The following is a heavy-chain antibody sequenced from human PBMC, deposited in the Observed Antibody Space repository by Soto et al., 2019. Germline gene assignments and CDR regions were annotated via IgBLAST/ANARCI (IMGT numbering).Heavy chain of an antibody. CDR2: INPNSGGT. CDR3: ARDRGYSYGGYFDY. CDR1: GYTFTGYY. D-gene: IGHD5-18*01. J-gene: IGHJ4*02. Sequence: ASVKVSCKASGYTFTGYYMHWLRQAPGQGLEWMGWINPNSGGTNYAQKFQGRVTMTRDTSISTAYMELSRLRSDDTAVYYCARDRGYSYGGYFDYWGQGTLVTVSS. V-gene: IGHV1-2*02.